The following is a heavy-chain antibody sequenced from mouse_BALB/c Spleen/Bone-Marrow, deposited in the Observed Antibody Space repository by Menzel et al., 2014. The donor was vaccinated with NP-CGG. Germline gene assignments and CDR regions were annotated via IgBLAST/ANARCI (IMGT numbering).Heavy chain of an antibody. CDR1: GFTFSNFG. J-gene: IGHJ4*01. V-gene: IGHV5-17*02. CDR3: XXXXXXXXXAMDY. CDR2: ISGGSSSI. Sequence: EVQVVESGGGLVQPGGSRKLSCAASGFTFSNFGMHWVRQAPEKGXEXVAYISGGSSSIYYGDTVKGRFTISRDNPKNTLFLQXTSLRSEDTAMYXXXXXXXXXXXAMDYXGXGTSITVSS.